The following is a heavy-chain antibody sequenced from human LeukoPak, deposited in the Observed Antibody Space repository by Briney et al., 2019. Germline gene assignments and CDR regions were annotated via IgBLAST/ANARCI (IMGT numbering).Heavy chain of an antibody. V-gene: IGHV4-39*01. J-gene: IGHJ5*02. CDR1: GGSISSSSYY. Sequence: SETLSLTCTVSGGSISSSSYYWGWIRQPPGKGLEWIGSIYYSGSTYYNPSLKSRVTISVDTSKNQFSLKLSSVAAADTAVYYCARVGRRYDFWSGYYDNWFDPWGQGTLVTVFS. CDR2: IYYSGST. D-gene: IGHD3-3*01. CDR3: ARVGRRYDFWSGYYDNWFDP.